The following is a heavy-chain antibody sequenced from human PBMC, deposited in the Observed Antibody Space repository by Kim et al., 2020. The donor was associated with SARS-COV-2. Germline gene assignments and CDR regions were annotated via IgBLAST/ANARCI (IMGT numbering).Heavy chain of an antibody. V-gene: IGHV6-1*01. CDR2: TYYRSKWLY. CDR3: ARSARGAFDY. D-gene: IGHD3-16*01. J-gene: IGHJ4*02. Sequence: SQTLSLTCAISGDSVSSNSAAWNWIRQSPSRGLEWLGRTYYRSKWLYEFAVSVKSRIIVNPDTSKNQFSLQLNSVTPEDTAIYYCARSARGAFDYWGQGTLVTVSS. CDR1: GDSVSSNSAA.